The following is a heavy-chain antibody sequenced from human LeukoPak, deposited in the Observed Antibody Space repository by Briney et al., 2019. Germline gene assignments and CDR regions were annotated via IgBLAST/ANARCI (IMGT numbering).Heavy chain of an antibody. CDR3: ARLLNTVHY. CDR2: IYPGDSDT. D-gene: IGHD4-17*01. J-gene: IGHJ4*02. Sequence: GESLKISCQGSGYSFTNYWIAWVRQMPGKGLEWMGIIYPGDSDTRYSPSFQGQVTISADKSISTAYPQWSSLKASDTAMYYCARLLNTVHYWGQGTLVTVSS. V-gene: IGHV5-51*01. CDR1: GYSFTNYW.